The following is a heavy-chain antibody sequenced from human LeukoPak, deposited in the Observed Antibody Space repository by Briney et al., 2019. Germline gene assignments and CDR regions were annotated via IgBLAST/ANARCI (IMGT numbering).Heavy chain of an antibody. CDR2: INHSGST. CDR1: GGSFSGYY. CDR3: ARGRRVVVKRPYYYYYIDV. V-gene: IGHV4-34*01. J-gene: IGHJ6*03. Sequence: SGTLSLTCAVSGGSFSGYYWSWIRQPPGKGLEWIGEINHSGSTNYNPSLKSRVTISVDTSKNQFSLKLSSVTAADTAVYYCARGRRVVVKRPYYYYYIDVWGKGTTGTVSS. D-gene: IGHD3-22*01.